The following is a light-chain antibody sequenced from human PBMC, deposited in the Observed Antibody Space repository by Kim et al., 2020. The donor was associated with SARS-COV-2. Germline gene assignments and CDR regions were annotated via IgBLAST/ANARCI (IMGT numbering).Light chain of an antibody. Sequence: AAVGDRVTITCRASQDISNYVAWYQQKPGKLPRVLIYAASALQSGVPSRFSGSGSGTDFTLTISSLQPEDIGSYYCQKYNSVPWTFGHGTKVDIK. J-gene: IGKJ1*01. V-gene: IGKV1-27*01. CDR3: QKYNSVPWT. CDR2: AAS. CDR1: QDISNY.